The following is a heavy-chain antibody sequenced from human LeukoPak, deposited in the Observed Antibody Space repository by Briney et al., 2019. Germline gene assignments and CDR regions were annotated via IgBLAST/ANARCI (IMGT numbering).Heavy chain of an antibody. CDR3: ATLRGLAVAGTGG. Sequence: ASVKVSCKTSGYSENFYGITWVRQAPGQGLEWMGWISTNTGNPTYAQGFTGRFVFSLDTSVSTAYLQISSLKAEDTAVYYCATLRGLAVAGTGGWGQGTLVTVSS. V-gene: IGHV7-4-1*02. CDR1: GYSENFYG. J-gene: IGHJ4*02. CDR2: ISTNTGNP. D-gene: IGHD6-19*01.